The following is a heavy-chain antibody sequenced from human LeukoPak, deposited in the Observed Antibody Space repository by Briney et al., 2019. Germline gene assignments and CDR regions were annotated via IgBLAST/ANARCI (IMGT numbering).Heavy chain of an antibody. CDR2: IYYHGTT. V-gene: IGHV4-39*07. CDR3: ARDGRYNWNYWWFDP. CDR1: GGAIFNSNFY. D-gene: IGHD1-7*01. Sequence: SETLSLTCTVSGGAIFNSNFYWGWLRQSPGKGLEWIASIYYHGTTYYNPALKRRVTITVDTSKNQFSLKVKDVTAADTAMYYCARDGRYNWNYWWFDPWGQRTLVIVSP. J-gene: IGHJ5*02.